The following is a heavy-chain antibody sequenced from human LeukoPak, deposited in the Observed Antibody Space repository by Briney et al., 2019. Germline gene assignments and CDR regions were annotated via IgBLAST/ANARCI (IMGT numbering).Heavy chain of an antibody. CDR2: IGISSGNT. J-gene: IGHJ4*01. CDR1: GFNFIDYS. V-gene: IGHV3-48*01. Sequence: GGSLRLSCAASGFNFIDYSMNWVRQAPGKGLEWISYIGISSGNTKYADSVKGRFTISKDKARNSLYLQMNSLRVEDTAMYYCARDHRYAFDNWGHGTLVTVSS. D-gene: IGHD5-12*01. CDR3: ARDHRYAFDN.